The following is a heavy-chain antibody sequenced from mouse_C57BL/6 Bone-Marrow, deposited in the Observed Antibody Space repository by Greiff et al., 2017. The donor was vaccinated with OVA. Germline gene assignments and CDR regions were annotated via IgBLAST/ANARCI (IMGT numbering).Heavy chain of an antibody. V-gene: IGHV14-1*01. Sequence: EVQLQQSGAELVRPGASVKLSCTASGFNIKDYYMHWVKQRPEQGLEWIGRIDPEDGDTEYAPKFTGKATMTADTSSNTAYLQLSSLTSEDTAVYYGTLPYYYGRVWFAYWGQGTLVTVSA. CDR3: TLPYYYGRVWFAY. D-gene: IGHD1-1*01. CDR2: IDPEDGDT. J-gene: IGHJ3*01. CDR1: GFNIKDYY.